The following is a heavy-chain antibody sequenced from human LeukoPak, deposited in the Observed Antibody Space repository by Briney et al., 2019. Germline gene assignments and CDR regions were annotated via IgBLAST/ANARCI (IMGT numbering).Heavy chain of an antibody. V-gene: IGHV4-59*01. CDR1: GGSISSYY. CDR2: IYYSGST. J-gene: IGHJ4*02. Sequence: SETLSLTCTVSGGSISSYYWSWIRQPPGKGLEWIGYIYYSGSTNYNPSLKSRVTISVDTSKNQFPLKLSSVTAADTAVYYCAREASGSYDYWGQGTLVTVSS. D-gene: IGHD1-26*01. CDR3: AREASGSYDY.